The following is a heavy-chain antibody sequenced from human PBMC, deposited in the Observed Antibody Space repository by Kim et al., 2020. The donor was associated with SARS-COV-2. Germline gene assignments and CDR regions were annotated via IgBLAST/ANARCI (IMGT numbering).Heavy chain of an antibody. D-gene: IGHD2-2*03. CDR3: ARDPFMDPPHLANYFDY. Sequence: ASVKVSCKASGYTFTSYGISWVRQAPGQGLEWMGWISAYNGNTNYAQKLQGRVTMTTDTSTSTAYMELRSLRSDDTAVYYCARDPFMDPPHLANYFDYWGQGTLVTVSS. CDR2: ISAYNGNT. J-gene: IGHJ4*02. V-gene: IGHV1-18*04. CDR1: GYTFTSYG.